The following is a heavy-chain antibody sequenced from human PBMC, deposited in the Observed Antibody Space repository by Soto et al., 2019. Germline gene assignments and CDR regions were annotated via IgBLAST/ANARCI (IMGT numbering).Heavy chain of an antibody. V-gene: IGHV3-30*18. CDR2: ISYDGSNK. D-gene: IGHD5-18*01. J-gene: IGHJ6*02. CDR1: GFTFSSYG. CDR3: AKDGGYSYGYSRVYYYYYGMDV. Sequence: PGGSLRLSCAASGFTFSSYGMHWVRQAPGKGLEWVAVISYDGSNKYYADSVKGRFTISRDNSKNTLYLQMNSLRAEDTAVYYCAKDGGYSYGYSRVYYYYYGMDVWGQGTTVTVSS.